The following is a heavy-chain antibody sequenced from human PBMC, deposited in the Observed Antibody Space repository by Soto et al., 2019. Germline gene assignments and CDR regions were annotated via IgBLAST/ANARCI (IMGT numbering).Heavy chain of an antibody. CDR1: GGSISSGGYY. J-gene: IGHJ4*02. Sequence: SETLSLTCTVSGGSISSGGYYWSWIRQHPGKGLEWIGYIYYSGSTYYNPSLKSRVTISVDTSKNQFSLKLSSVTAADTAVYYCARTSIAVVYYFDHWGQGTLVTVSS. CDR3: ARTSIAVVYYFDH. V-gene: IGHV4-31*03. D-gene: IGHD6-19*01. CDR2: IYYSGST.